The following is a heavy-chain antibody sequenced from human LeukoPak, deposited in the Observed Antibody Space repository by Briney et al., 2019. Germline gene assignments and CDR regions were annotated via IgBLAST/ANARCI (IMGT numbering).Heavy chain of an antibody. CDR2: INGDGSER. Sequence: GGSLRLSCVFSGFSLSNYWMTWVRQAPGKGPEWVAIINGDGSERYYVDSVKGRFAISRDNARNTLDLQMNSLRVEDTAVYFCARADYSGSYYADYWGQGTLVTVSS. CDR1: GFSLSNYW. D-gene: IGHD1-26*01. J-gene: IGHJ4*02. CDR3: ARADYSGSYYADY. V-gene: IGHV3-7*01.